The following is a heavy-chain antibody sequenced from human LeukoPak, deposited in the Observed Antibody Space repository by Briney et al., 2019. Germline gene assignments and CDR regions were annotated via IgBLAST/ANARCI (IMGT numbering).Heavy chain of an antibody. CDR2: IYYSGTT. J-gene: IGHJ4*02. Sequence: SETLSLTCTVSGGSISSSSYYWGWIRQPPGKGLEWIGSIYYSGTTYYSPSLESRVTISLDTSNNQVSLNLNSVTAADTAIYFCARLYGSGSYYNYWGQGTLVTVSS. D-gene: IGHD3-10*01. V-gene: IGHV4-39*07. CDR3: ARLYGSGSYYNY. CDR1: GGSISSSSYY.